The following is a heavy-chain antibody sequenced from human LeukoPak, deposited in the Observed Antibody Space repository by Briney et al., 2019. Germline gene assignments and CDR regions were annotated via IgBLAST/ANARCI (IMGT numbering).Heavy chain of an antibody. V-gene: IGHV4-39*07. CDR1: GGSISSSSYY. CDR3: ARRGYYYYYMDV. J-gene: IGHJ6*03. Sequence: PSETLSLTCTVSGGSISSSSYYWGWLRQPPGKGLEWIGSIYYSGSTYYNPSLKSRVTISVDTSKNQFSLKLSSVTAADTAVYYCARRGYYYYYMDVWGKGTTVTVSS. CDR2: IYYSGST.